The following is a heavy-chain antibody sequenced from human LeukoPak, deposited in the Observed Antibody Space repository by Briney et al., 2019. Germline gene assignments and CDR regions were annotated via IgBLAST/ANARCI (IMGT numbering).Heavy chain of an antibody. J-gene: IGHJ4*02. Sequence: SETLSLTCTVSGGSISSHYWSWIRQPPGKGLEWIGYIYYSGSTNYNPSLKSRVTISVDTSKNQFSLKLSSVTAADTAVYYCARGVTYYNDSSGYYFESPSKFLDYWGQGTLVTVSS. V-gene: IGHV4-59*11. CDR3: ARGVTYYNDSSGYYFESPSKFLDY. D-gene: IGHD3-22*01. CDR2: IYYSGST. CDR1: GGSISSHY.